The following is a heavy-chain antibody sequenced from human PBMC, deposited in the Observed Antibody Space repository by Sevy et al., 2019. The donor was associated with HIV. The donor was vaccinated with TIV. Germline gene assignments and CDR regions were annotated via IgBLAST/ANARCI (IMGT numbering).Heavy chain of an antibody. CDR3: ARSSLAVAGSYGLDD. Sequence: GGSLRLSCATSGFTFSNYPMHWVRQAPGKGLEWVAIISSDGSYQYYADSVEGRFTISRDDSKSTVFLLLNSLRAEDTAVYYCARSSLAVAGSYGLDDWGQRTTVTVSS. CDR1: GFTFSNYP. J-gene: IGHJ6*02. V-gene: IGHV3-30*03. D-gene: IGHD6-19*01. CDR2: ISSDGSYQ.